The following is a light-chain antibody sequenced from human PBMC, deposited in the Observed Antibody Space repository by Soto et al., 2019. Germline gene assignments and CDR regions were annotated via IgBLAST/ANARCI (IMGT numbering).Light chain of an antibody. V-gene: IGLV2-14*01. CDR3: CSYTSLSTVV. J-gene: IGLJ2*01. CDR2: AVS. CDR1: SSDVGGYNH. Sequence: QSVLTQPASVSGSPGQSITISCTGTSSDVGGYNHVSWYQHSPGKAPKLILFAVSDRPPGVSHRFSGSKSGNTASLTISGLQAEDEADYYCCSYTSLSTVVFGGGTKLTVL.